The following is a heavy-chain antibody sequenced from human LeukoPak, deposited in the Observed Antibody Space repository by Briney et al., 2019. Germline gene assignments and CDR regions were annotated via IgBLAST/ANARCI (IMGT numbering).Heavy chain of an antibody. J-gene: IGHJ3*02. CDR1: GGTFSSYA. D-gene: IGHD6-13*01. Sequence: SVKVSCKASGGTFSSYAISWVRQAPGQGLEWMGGIIPIFGTANYAQKFQGRVTITADESTSTAYMELSSLRSEDTAVYYCARGGIVAQRDAFDIWGQGTMVTVSS. CDR2: IIPIFGTA. V-gene: IGHV1-69*13. CDR3: ARGGIVAQRDAFDI.